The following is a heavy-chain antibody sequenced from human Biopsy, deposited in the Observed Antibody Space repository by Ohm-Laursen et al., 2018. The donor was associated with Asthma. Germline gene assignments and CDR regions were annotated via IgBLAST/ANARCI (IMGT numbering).Heavy chain of an antibody. D-gene: IGHD3-22*01. J-gene: IGHJ3*01. CDR2: INTNGRCA. Sequence: SLTLSCAASVFTFGNIAISWDRQSPGKRPEWVLTINTNGRCADYPYPAKALFTISRDNSKNTIYLQMSSLRAEDTAVYYCVKDTYEDDYGYYTFDVWGQGTMVTVSS. CDR1: VFTFGNIA. V-gene: IGHV3-23*01. CDR3: VKDTYEDDYGYYTFDV.